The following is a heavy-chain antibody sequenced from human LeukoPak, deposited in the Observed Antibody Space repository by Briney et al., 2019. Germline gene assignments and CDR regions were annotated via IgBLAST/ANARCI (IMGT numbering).Heavy chain of an antibody. D-gene: IGHD6-13*01. V-gene: IGHV4-34*01. CDR1: GGSFSGYY. CDR3: ARVSGSSWTWGRVGYYFDY. CDR2: INHSGST. Sequence: PSETLSLTCAVYGGSFSGYYWSWIRQPPGKGLEWIGEINHSGSTNYNPSLKSRVTISVDTSKNQFSLKLSSVTAADTAVYYCARVSGSSWTWGRVGYYFDYWGQGTLVTVSS. J-gene: IGHJ4*02.